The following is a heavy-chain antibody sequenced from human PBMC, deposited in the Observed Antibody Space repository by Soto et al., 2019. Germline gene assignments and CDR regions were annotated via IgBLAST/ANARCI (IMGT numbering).Heavy chain of an antibody. D-gene: IGHD2-15*01. J-gene: IGHJ4*02. Sequence: QVQLVESGGGVVQPGRSLRLSCAASGFTFSSYGMHWVRQAPGKGLEWVAVISYDGSNKYYADSVKGRFTISRDNSKNTLYLQMNSLRAEDTAVYYCASRYCSGGSCYSGLDYWGQGTLVTVS. CDR1: GFTFSSYG. CDR2: ISYDGSNK. CDR3: ASRYCSGGSCYSGLDY. V-gene: IGHV3-30*03.